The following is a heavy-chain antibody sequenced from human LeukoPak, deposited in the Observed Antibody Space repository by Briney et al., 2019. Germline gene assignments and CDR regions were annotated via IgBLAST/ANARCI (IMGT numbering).Heavy chain of an antibody. CDR2: ISAYNGNT. CDR3: SRALRLRWAFDI. CDR1: GYTFTSYG. J-gene: IGHJ3*02. D-gene: IGHD4-23*01. V-gene: IGHV1-18*01. Sequence: ASVKVSCKASGYTFTSYGISWVRQAPGQGLEWMGWISAYNGNTNYAQKLQGRVTMTTDTSTSTAYMELRSLRSDDTAVYYCSRALRLRWAFDIWGQGTMVTVSS.